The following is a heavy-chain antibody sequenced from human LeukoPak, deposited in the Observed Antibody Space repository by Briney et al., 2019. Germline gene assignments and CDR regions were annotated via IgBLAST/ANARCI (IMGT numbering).Heavy chain of an antibody. Sequence: PSETLSLTCTVSGGSISSSSYYWGWIRQPPGKGLEWIGSIYYSGSTYYNPSLKSRVTISVDTSKNQSSLKLSSVTAADTAVYYCARHFWVVYESNWFDPWGQGTLVTVSS. CDR3: ARHFWVVYESNWFDP. CDR1: GGSISSSSYY. CDR2: IYYSGST. D-gene: IGHD2-8*02. J-gene: IGHJ5*02. V-gene: IGHV4-39*01.